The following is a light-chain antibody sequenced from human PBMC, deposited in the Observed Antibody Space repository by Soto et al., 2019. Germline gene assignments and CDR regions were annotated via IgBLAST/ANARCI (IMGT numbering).Light chain of an antibody. J-gene: IGLJ2*01. V-gene: IGLV2-14*03. CDR3: SSYASNGDVL. CDR2: DVS. Sequence: QSALTQPASVSGSPGQSITISCTGTSSDVGTYEYVSWYHHHPGKAPKLMIYDVSNRPSGVSDRFSGSKSGNTASLTISGLQAEDEADYYCSSYASNGDVLFGGGTKVTVL. CDR1: SSDVGTYEY.